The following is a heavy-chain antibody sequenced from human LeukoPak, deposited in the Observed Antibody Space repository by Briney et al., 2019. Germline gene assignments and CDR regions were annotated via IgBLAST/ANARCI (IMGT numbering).Heavy chain of an antibody. J-gene: IGHJ4*02. CDR3: ASSVVPAAVLDY. CDR2: ISSSSSYI. CDR1: GFTFSSYS. V-gene: IGHV3-21*01. Sequence: GGSLRLSCAASGFTFSSYSMNWVRQAPGKGLEWVSSISSSSSYIYYADSVKGRFTISRDNTKNSLYLQMNSLRAEDTAVYYCASSVVPAAVLDYWGQGTLVTVSS. D-gene: IGHD2-2*01.